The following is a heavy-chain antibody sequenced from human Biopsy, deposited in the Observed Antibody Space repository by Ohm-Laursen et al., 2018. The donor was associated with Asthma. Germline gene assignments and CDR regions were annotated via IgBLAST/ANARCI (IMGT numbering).Heavy chain of an antibody. CDR2: ISYDGGNK. J-gene: IGHJ3*02. CDR1: GFTFSIYD. D-gene: IGHD4-23*01. V-gene: IGHV3-30*03. Sequence: SLRLSCAASGFTFSIYDIHWVRQAPGKGLEWVAVISYDGGNKFYGDSVKGRFTLSRDNSRNTLYLQMNSLRVEDTAIYYCARTHERWTSIQDDALDIWGQGTMDIVSS. CDR3: ARTHERWTSIQDDALDI.